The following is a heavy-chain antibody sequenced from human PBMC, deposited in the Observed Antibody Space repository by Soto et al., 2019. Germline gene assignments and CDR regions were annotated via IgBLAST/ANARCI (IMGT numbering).Heavy chain of an antibody. CDR3: ARGRHCSSTSCYTYYYYYYGMDV. D-gene: IGHD2-2*02. V-gene: IGHV4-34*01. Sequence: SETLSLTCAVYGGSFSGYYWSWIRQPPGKGLEWIGEINHSGSTNYNPSLKSRVTISVDTSKNQFSLKLSSVTAADTAVYYCARGRHCSSTSCYTYYYYYYGMDVWGQGTTVTVSS. CDR2: INHSGST. J-gene: IGHJ6*02. CDR1: GGSFSGYY.